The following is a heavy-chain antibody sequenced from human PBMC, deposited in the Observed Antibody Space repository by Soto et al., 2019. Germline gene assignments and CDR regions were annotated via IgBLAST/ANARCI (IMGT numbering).Heavy chain of an antibody. CDR2: TIPEAGTT. CDR3: ARTSMTRIDY. Sequence: QVHLLQAGAEVKKPGSSVQISCPAPGGPFNNYAISWVRQAPGQGLEWMGVTIPEAGTTNYAQKVQGRVTITADKATNTAYLDVNSLTSDDTGVYFWARTSMTRIDYWGQGTLVTVSS. J-gene: IGHJ4*02. V-gene: IGHV1-69*06. CDR1: GGPFNNYA. D-gene: IGHD2-2*01.